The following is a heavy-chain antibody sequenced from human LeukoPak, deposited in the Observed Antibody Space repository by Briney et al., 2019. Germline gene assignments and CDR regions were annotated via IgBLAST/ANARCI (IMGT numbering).Heavy chain of an antibody. Sequence: PGRSLRLSCAASGFTFDDYAMHWVRQAPGKGLEWVSGISWNSGSIGYADSVKGRFTISRDNAKNSLYLQMNSLRAEDTALYYCATLGAAANRYYYYMDVWGKGTTVTISS. CDR1: GFTFDDYA. D-gene: IGHD6-13*01. CDR2: ISWNSGSI. V-gene: IGHV3-9*01. CDR3: ATLGAAANRYYYYMDV. J-gene: IGHJ6*03.